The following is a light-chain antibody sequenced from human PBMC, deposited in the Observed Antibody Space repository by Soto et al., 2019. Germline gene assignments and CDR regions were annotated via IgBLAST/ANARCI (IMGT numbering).Light chain of an antibody. CDR3: QQYNNFPLT. CDR1: QSISSW. V-gene: IGKV1-5*01. J-gene: IGKJ4*01. CDR2: EAS. Sequence: DIQMTQSPSTLSASVGDRVTITCRASQSISSWLAWYQQKPGKAPKLLIHEASRLESGVPSRFSGSESGTEFTLTIRGLHAEDFATYYCQQYNNFPLTVGGGTKVDTK.